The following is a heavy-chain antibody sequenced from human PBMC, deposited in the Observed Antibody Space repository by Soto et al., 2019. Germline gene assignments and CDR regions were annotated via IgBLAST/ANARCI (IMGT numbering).Heavy chain of an antibody. CDR2: IYHSGST. CDR1: GGSISSSNW. CDR3: ARGQRDSEGGGMHD. J-gene: IGHJ6*02. V-gene: IGHV4-4*02. Sequence: QVQLQESGPGLVKPSGTLSLTCAVSGGSISSSNWWSWVRQPPGKGLEWIGEIYHSGSTNYNPSLTSRVTISVDKSKNQFALKLSSVTAAATAVYYCARGQRDSEGGGMHDWGQGTTVTASS. D-gene: IGHD2-21*02.